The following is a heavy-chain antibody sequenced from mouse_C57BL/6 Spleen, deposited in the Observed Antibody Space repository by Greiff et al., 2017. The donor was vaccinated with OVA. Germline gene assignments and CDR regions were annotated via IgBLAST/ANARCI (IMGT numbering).Heavy chain of an antibody. D-gene: IGHD1-1*01. J-gene: IGHJ1*03. CDR1: GYTFTSYW. Sequence: VQLQQPRAELVKPGASVKVSCKASGYTFTSYWMHWVKQRPGQGLEWIGRIHPSDSDTNYNQKFKGKATLTVDKSSSTAYMQLSSLTSEDSAVYYCAPTVAYWYFDVWGTGTTVTVSS. CDR3: APTVAYWYFDV. CDR2: IHPSDSDT. V-gene: IGHV1-74*01.